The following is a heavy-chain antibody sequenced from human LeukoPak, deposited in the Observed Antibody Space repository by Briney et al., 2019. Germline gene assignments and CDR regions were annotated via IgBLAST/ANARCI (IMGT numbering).Heavy chain of an antibody. J-gene: IGHJ4*02. CDR3: ARAGDSSGYDDPFDY. CDR2: IKHSGST. CDR1: GGSFSGYY. V-gene: IGHV4-34*01. D-gene: IGHD3-22*01. Sequence: SETLSLTCAVYGGSFSGYYWSWIRQPPGKGLEWIGEIKHSGSTNYNPSLKSRVTISVDTSKNQFSLKLSSVTAADTAVYYCARAGDSSGYDDPFDYWGQGALVTVSS.